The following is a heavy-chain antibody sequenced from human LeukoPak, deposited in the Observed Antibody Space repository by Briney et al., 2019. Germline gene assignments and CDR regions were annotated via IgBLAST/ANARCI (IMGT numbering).Heavy chain of an antibody. Sequence: GGSLRLSCAASGFTFSSYWMHWVRQAPGKGLVWVSRIYTDGSTISYADSVKGRFTISRDNSKNTLFLQMNSLRAEDTAVYYCARGYSSSLTFDYWGQGTLVTVSS. J-gene: IGHJ4*02. CDR1: GFTFSSYW. CDR3: ARGYSSSLTFDY. V-gene: IGHV3-74*01. CDR2: IYTDGSTI. D-gene: IGHD6-13*01.